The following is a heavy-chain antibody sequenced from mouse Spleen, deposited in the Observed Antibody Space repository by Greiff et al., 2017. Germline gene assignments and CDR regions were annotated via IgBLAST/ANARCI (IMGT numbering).Heavy chain of an antibody. Sequence: DVKLVESGAELVRSGASVKLSCTASGFNIKDYYMHWVKQRPEQGLEWIGWIDPENGDTEYAPKFQGKATMTADTSSNTAYLQLSSLTSEDTAVYYCNAASYFDVWGAGTTVTVSS. J-gene: IGHJ1*01. V-gene: IGHV14-4*02. CDR1: GFNIKDYY. CDR3: NAASYFDV. CDR2: IDPENGDT.